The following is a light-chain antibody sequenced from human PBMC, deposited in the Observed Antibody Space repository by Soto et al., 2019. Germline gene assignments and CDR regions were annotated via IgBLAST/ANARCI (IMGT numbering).Light chain of an antibody. Sequence: EIVLTQSPATLSSSPGERATLSCRASQAVFSRLAWYQHKPGQAPRLLIYESSKRATGLPARFSGSGFGTDFTLTISRLEPEDFAVYYCHQRRSWPRTFGQGTKVEIK. CDR1: QAVFSR. CDR3: HQRRSWPRT. CDR2: ESS. V-gene: IGKV3-11*01. J-gene: IGKJ1*01.